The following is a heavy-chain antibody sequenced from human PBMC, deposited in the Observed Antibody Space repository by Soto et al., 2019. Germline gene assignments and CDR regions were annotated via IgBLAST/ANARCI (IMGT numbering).Heavy chain of an antibody. J-gene: IGHJ6*03. CDR1: GFTFSSYG. CDR3: AREWSYYDFWSGNYYYYYMDV. D-gene: IGHD3-3*01. V-gene: IGHV3-30*03. CDR2: ISYDGSNK. Sequence: GGSLRLSCAASGFTFSSYGMHWVRQAPGKGLEWVAVISYDGSNKYYADSVKGRFTISRDNSKNTLYLQMNSLRAEDTAVYYCAREWSYYDFWSGNYYYYYMDVWGKGTTVTVSS.